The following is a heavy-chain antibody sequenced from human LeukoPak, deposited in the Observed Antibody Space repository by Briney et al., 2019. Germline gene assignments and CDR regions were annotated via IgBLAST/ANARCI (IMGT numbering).Heavy chain of an antibody. CDR2: IKQDGSEK. V-gene: IGHV3-7*01. D-gene: IGHD3-3*01. J-gene: IGHJ3*02. CDR3: AREGSAWITIFGVVIPDAFDI. CDR1: GFTFSSYA. Sequence: GGSLRLSCAASGFTFSSYAMSWVRQAPGKGLEWVANIKQDGSEKYYVDSVKGRFTISRDNAKNSLYLQMNSLRAEDTAVYYCAREGSAWITIFGVVIPDAFDIWGQGTMVTVSS.